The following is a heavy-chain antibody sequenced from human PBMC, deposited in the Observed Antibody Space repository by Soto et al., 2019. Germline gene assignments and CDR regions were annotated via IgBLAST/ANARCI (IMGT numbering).Heavy chain of an antibody. Sequence: SETLSLTCAVYGGSFSGYYWNWIRQPPGKGLEWIGYIYYGGTTNYNPSLKSRVAISLETSKSQFSLRLTAVTAADTAVYYCARDYYYYGMDVWGQGTTVTVSS. J-gene: IGHJ6*02. CDR3: ARDYYYYGMDV. V-gene: IGHV4-59*08. CDR1: GGSFSGYY. CDR2: IYYGGTT.